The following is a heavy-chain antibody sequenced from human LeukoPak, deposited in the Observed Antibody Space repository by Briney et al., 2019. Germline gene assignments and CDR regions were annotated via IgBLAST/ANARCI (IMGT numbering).Heavy chain of an antibody. Sequence: GGSLRLSCAASGFTFSGSAMHWVRQASGKGLEWVGRIRSKANSYATAYAASVKGRFTISRDDSKNTAYLQMNSLKTEDTAVYYCAKLSRYIVVGWFDPWGQGTLVTVSS. CDR2: IRSKANSYAT. CDR3: AKLSRYIVVGWFDP. CDR1: GFTFSGSA. V-gene: IGHV3-73*01. J-gene: IGHJ5*02. D-gene: IGHD2-2*01.